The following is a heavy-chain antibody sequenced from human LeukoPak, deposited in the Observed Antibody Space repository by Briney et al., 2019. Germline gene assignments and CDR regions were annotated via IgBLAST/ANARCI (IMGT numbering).Heavy chain of an antibody. CDR3: LSYYYDSSGYYFIDY. CDR1: GGTFSSYA. Sequence: SVKVSCKASGGTFSSYAISWVRQAPGQGLEWMGRIIPILGIANYAQKSQGRVTITADKSTSTAYMELSSLRSEDTAVYYCLSYYYDSSGYYFIDYWGQGTLVTVSS. J-gene: IGHJ4*02. V-gene: IGHV1-69*04. D-gene: IGHD3-22*01. CDR2: IIPILGIA.